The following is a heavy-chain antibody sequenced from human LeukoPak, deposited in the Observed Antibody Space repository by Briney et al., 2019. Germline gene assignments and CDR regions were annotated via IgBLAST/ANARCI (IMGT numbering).Heavy chain of an antibody. Sequence: ASVTVSFTASGYTFTIYAMNWVRQAPGQGLEWMGWINPNSGGTNYSQKFQGRVTMTRDTSISTAYMELSRLRSDDTAVYYCARKGRTKYQLPSGHYYYYMDVWGKGTTVTVSS. V-gene: IGHV1-2*02. CDR2: INPNSGGT. CDR1: GYTFTIYA. D-gene: IGHD2-2*01. CDR3: ARKGRTKYQLPSGHYYYYMDV. J-gene: IGHJ6*03.